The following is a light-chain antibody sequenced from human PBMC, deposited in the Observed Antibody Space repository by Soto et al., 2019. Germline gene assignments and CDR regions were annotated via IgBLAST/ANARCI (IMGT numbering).Light chain of an antibody. CDR3: QQYNSYPWT. CDR2: KAS. Sequence: DIQMTQSPSTLSASVGDRVTITCRASQSISSWLAWYQQKPGKAPKLLIYKASSLESGVPSRFSGSGSGTEFTLTISSRQPDDSATYYCQQYNSYPWTFGQGTKVEI. CDR1: QSISSW. J-gene: IGKJ1*01. V-gene: IGKV1-5*03.